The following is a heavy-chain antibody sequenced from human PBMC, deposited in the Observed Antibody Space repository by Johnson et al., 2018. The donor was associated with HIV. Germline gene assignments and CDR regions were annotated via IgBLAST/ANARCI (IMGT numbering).Heavy chain of an antibody. J-gene: IGHJ3*02. V-gene: IGHV3-73*01. Sequence: VQLVESGGGLVQPGRSLRLSCSASGFTFSGSAMHWVRQASGKGLEWVGRIRSKANTYATAYAASVKGRFAISRDDSKNMAYLQMNNLKTEDTAVYYCTRHFDIFRAFDIWGQGTMVTVSS. CDR2: IRSKANTYAT. CDR1: GFTFSGSA. D-gene: IGHD3-9*01. CDR3: TRHFDIFRAFDI.